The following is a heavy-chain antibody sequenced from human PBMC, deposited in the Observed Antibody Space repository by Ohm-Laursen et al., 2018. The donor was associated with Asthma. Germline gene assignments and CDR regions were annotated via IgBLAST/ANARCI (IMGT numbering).Heavy chain of an antibody. CDR1: GYTFTSYG. D-gene: IGHD4-23*01. Sequence: ASVKASCKASGYTFTSYGISWARQATGQGLEWMGWMNPNSGTTGYAQKFQGRVTMTRNTSITTAYMELSSLRSDDTAVYYCARVGKGGNSGIDYWGLGTQVTVTS. CDR3: ARVGKGGNSGIDY. CDR2: MNPNSGTT. V-gene: IGHV1-8*02. J-gene: IGHJ4*02.